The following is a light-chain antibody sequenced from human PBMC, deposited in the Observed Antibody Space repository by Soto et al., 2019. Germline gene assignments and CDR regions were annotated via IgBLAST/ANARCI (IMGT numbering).Light chain of an antibody. J-gene: IGKJ1*01. CDR3: QQSYSSSWT. Sequence: DIQMTQSPSSLSASVGDRVTITCRASQRISSYLNWYQQKPGKAPKFLIYAASSLQSGVPSRFSGSGPGTDFTLTISSLQREDFATYFCQQSYSSSWTFGQGTKV. V-gene: IGKV1-39*01. CDR1: QRISSY. CDR2: AAS.